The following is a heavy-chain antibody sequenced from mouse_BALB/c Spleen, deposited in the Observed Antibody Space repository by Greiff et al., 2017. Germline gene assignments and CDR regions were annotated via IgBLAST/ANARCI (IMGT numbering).Heavy chain of an antibody. CDR3: NEGTTAFAY. D-gene: IGHD1-2*01. J-gene: IGHJ3*01. Sequence: EGQLQQSGAELVRSGASVKLSCTASGFNIKDYYMHWVKQRPEQGLEWIGWIDPENGDTEYAPKFQGKATMTADTSSNTAYLQLSSLTSEDTAVYYCNEGTTAFAYWGQGTLVTVSA. CDR2: IDPENGDT. CDR1: GFNIKDYY. V-gene: IGHV14-4*02.